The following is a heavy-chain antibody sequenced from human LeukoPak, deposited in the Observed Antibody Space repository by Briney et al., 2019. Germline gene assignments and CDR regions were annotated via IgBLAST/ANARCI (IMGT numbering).Heavy chain of an antibody. CDR3: ARELRGVGARSLDY. CDR2: IYTSGST. V-gene: IGHV4-4*07. Sequence: SETLSLTCTVSGGSISGSYRTWIRQPARKRLERIGRIYTSGSTNYNPSLKSRATMSVDTSKNQFSLKLSSVTAADTAVYYCARELRGVGARSLDYWGQGTLVTVSS. CDR1: GGSISGSY. J-gene: IGHJ4*02. D-gene: IGHD1-26*01.